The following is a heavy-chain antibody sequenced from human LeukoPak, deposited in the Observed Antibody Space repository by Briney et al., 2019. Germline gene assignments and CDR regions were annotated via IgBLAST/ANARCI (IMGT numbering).Heavy chain of an antibody. CDR1: GFTFSSYA. D-gene: IGHD1-26*01. Sequence: GGSLRLSCAASGFTFSSYAMSWVRQAPGKGLEWVSAISGSGGSTYYADSVKGRFTISRDNSKNTLYLQMNSLRAEGTAVYYCAKDVGDRGAFDYWGQGTLVTVSS. J-gene: IGHJ4*02. V-gene: IGHV3-23*01. CDR3: AKDVGDRGAFDY. CDR2: ISGSGGST.